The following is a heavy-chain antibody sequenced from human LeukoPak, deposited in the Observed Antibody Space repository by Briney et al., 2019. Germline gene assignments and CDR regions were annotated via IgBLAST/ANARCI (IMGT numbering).Heavy chain of an antibody. Sequence: ASVMVSCKASGYPFTSYAIAWVRQAPGQGLEWMGWTSAYNGNTNYAQKLQGRVTMTTDTSTSTAYMELRSLRSDDTAVYYCARDFVPSTSSSSWYGAYYGMDVWGQGTTVTVSS. CDR2: TSAYNGNT. CDR3: ARDFVPSTSSSSWYGAYYGMDV. D-gene: IGHD6-13*01. V-gene: IGHV1-18*01. J-gene: IGHJ6*02. CDR1: GYPFTSYA.